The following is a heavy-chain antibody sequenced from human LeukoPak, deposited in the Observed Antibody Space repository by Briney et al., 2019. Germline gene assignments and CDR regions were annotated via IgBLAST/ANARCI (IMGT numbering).Heavy chain of an antibody. D-gene: IGHD3-22*01. CDR1: GFTFNSYW. V-gene: IGHV3-7*04. Sequence: GGSLRLSCAASGFTFNSYWMSWVRQAPGKGLEWAANIKQDGSEKYYVDSVKGRFTISRDNAKNSLYLQMNSLRADDTAVYYCARGGFRSFGHWGQGILITVSS. CDR2: IKQDGSEK. CDR3: ARGGFRSFGH. J-gene: IGHJ5*02.